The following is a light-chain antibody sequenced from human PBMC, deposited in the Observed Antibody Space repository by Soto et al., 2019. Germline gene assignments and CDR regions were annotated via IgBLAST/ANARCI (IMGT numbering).Light chain of an antibody. CDR1: SSDIGDSNH. J-gene: IGLJ1*01. V-gene: IGLV2-14*03. CDR3: SSYASTSALYV. CDR2: DVA. Sequence: QSVLTQPASVSGSPGQSITISCTGTSSDIGDSNHVSWYQQHPGKAPELMIYDVASRPSGVSNRFSGSKSGNTASLTISGLQAEDEADYYCSSYASTSALYVFGTGTKVTVL.